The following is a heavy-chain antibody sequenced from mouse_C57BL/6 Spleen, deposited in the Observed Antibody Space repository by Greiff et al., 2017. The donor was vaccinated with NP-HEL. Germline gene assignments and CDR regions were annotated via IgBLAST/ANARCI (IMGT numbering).Heavy chain of an antibody. CDR3: VSGNYDAMDY. J-gene: IGHJ4*01. CDR2: IRSKSNNYAT. Sequence: EVKLMESGGGLVQPKGSLKLSCAASGFSFNTYAMNWVRQAPGKGLEWVARIRSKSNNYATYYADSVKDRFTISRDDSESMLYLQMNNLKTEDTAMYYCVSGNYDAMDYWGQGTSVTVSS. CDR1: GFSFNTYA. D-gene: IGHD2-1*01. V-gene: IGHV10-1*01.